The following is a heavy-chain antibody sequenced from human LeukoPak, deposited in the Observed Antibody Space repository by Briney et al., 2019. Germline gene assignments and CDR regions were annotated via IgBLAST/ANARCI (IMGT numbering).Heavy chain of an antibody. D-gene: IGHD3-9*01. Sequence: GASVKVSCKASGYTFTSYAMHWVRQAPGQGLEWMGWINPNSGGTNYAQKFQGRVTMTRDTSISTAYMELSRLRSDDTAVYYCARTTRYFGSRGYYMDVWGKGTTVTVSS. CDR1: GYTFTSYA. CDR2: INPNSGGT. V-gene: IGHV1-2*02. CDR3: ARTTRYFGSRGYYMDV. J-gene: IGHJ6*03.